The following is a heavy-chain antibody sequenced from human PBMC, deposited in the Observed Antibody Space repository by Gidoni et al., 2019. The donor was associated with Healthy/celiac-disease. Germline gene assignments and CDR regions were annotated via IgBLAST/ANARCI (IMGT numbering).Heavy chain of an antibody. CDR1: GFTFDDYA. Sequence: EVQLVESGGGLVQPGRSLRLSCAASGFTFDDYAMHWVRQAPGKGLEWVSGISWNSGSIGYADSVKGRFTISRDNAKNSLYLQMNSLRAEDTALYYCAKDIGDRRDYYDSSGYYWGYYFDYWGQGTLVTVSS. CDR3: AKDIGDRRDYYDSSGYYWGYYFDY. V-gene: IGHV3-9*01. CDR2: ISWNSGSI. J-gene: IGHJ4*02. D-gene: IGHD3-22*01.